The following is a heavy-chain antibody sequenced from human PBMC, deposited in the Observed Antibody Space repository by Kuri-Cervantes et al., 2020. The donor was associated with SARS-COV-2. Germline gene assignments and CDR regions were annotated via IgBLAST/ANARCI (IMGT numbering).Heavy chain of an antibody. CDR2: INPSGGST. J-gene: IGHJ4*02. Sequence: ASVKVSCKASGYTFTGYYMHWVRQAPGQGLEWMGIINPSGGSTSYAQKFQGRVTMTRDTSTSTAYMELSSLRSEDTAVYYCARDSPTWIHTFDYWGQGTLVTVSS. V-gene: IGHV1-46*01. CDR1: GYTFTGYY. D-gene: IGHD5-18*01. CDR3: ARDSPTWIHTFDY.